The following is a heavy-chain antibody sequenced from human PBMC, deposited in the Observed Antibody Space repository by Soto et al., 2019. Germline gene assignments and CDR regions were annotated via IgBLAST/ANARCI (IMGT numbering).Heavy chain of an antibody. CDR1: GFTFSSYA. CDR3: AKGAGFTIFGVVMPNWFDP. V-gene: IGHV3-23*01. J-gene: IGHJ5*02. Sequence: EVQLLESGGGLVQPGGSLRLSCAASGFTFSSYAMSWVRQAPGKGLEWVSAISGSGGSTYYADSVKGRFTISRDNSKNTLKLQMNSLRAEDTAVYYCAKGAGFTIFGVVMPNWFDPWGQGTLVTVSS. D-gene: IGHD3-3*01. CDR2: ISGSGGST.